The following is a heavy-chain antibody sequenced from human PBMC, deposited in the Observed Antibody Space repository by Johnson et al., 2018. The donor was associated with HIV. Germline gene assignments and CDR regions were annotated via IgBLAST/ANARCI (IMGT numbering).Heavy chain of an antibody. CDR3: ARGSGWYLAFDI. CDR1: GFAFSDYY. CDR2: IWYDGSNK. Sequence: PGGSLRLSCVASGFAFSDYYMSWIRQAPGKGLEWVATIWYDGSNKYYTESVMGRFTISRDNSKNTLYLQMNSLRAEDTAVYYCARGSGWYLAFDIW. J-gene: IGHJ3*02. V-gene: IGHV3-33*08. D-gene: IGHD6-19*01.